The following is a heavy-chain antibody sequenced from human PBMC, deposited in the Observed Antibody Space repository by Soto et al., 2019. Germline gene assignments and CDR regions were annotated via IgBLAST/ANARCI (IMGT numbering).Heavy chain of an antibody. CDR3: ARGWRFDP. J-gene: IGHJ5*02. V-gene: IGHV4-34*01. CDR1: GGSFSGYQ. CDR2: INHSGTT. Sequence: SETLSLTCGVYGGSFSGYQWNWIRQSPGQGLEWIGEINHSGTTKYNPSLESRINLSVDTSKKQFSLKMFSVTAADTAIYYCARGWRFDPWGQGTQVTV. D-gene: IGHD1-1*01.